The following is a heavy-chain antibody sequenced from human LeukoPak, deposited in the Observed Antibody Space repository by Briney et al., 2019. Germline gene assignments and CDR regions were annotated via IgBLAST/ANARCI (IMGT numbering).Heavy chain of an antibody. CDR2: ISGSGGST. Sequence: PGGSLRLSCAASGFTFSSYAMRWVRQAPGKGLEWVSAISGSGGSTYYADSVKGRFTISRDNSKNTLYLQMNSLRAEDTAVYYCAKDRIVLMVYAIALDYWGQGTLVTVSS. J-gene: IGHJ4*02. D-gene: IGHD2-8*01. CDR3: AKDRIVLMVYAIALDY. CDR1: GFTFSSYA. V-gene: IGHV3-23*01.